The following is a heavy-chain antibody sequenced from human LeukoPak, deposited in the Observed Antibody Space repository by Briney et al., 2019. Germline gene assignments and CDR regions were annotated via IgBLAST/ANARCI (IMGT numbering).Heavy chain of an antibody. CDR3: AKEFSAGYYYDSSGYYYIC. CDR2: ISGSGGST. J-gene: IGHJ4*02. Sequence: GGSLRLSCAASGFTFSSYAMSWVRQAPGKGLEWVSAISGSGGSTYYADSVKGRFTISRDNSKNTLYLQMNSLRAEDTAVYYCAKEFSAGYYYDSSGYYYICWGQGTLVTVSS. D-gene: IGHD3-22*01. CDR1: GFTFSSYA. V-gene: IGHV3-23*01.